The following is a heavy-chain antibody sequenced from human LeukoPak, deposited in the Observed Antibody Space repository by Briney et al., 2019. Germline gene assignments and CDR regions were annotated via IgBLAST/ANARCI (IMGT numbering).Heavy chain of an antibody. D-gene: IGHD6-13*01. Sequence: SQTLSLTCTVSGASISDIGYYWSWIRQPPGKGLEWLGYIYHGGTTYYNPSLKGRVTMSLDRSKNQLSLKMISVTAADTAVYYCARLPSGYSSSWYEGDWGQGTLVTVSS. CDR2: IYHGGTT. CDR3: ARLPSGYSSSWYEGD. CDR1: GASISDIGYY. V-gene: IGHV4-30-2*01. J-gene: IGHJ4*02.